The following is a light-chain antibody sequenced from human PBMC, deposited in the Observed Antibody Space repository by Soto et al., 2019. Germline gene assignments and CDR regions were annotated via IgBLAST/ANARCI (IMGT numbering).Light chain of an antibody. CDR1: SSDVGGYDY. Sequence: QSVPTQPASVSGSPGQSITISCTGTSSDVGGYDYVSWYQHHPGKAPKLIIHDVRNRPSGVSHRFSGSKSGNTASLTISGLRAEDEADYYCHSYTRSSTYVFGSGTKLTVL. CDR2: DVR. CDR3: HSYTRSSTYV. V-gene: IGLV2-14*01. J-gene: IGLJ1*01.